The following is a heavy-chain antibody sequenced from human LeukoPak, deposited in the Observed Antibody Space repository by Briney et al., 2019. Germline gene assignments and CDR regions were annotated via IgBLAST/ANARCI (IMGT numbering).Heavy chain of an antibody. CDR3: ARDLRTIAAAGISAFDY. V-gene: IGHV1-18*01. D-gene: IGHD6-13*01. Sequence: GSSVKVSCKASGGTFSNHAVSWVRQAPGQGLEWMGWISAYNGNTNYAQKLQGRVTMTTDTSTSTAYMELRSLRSDDTAVYYCARDLRTIAAAGISAFDYWGQGTLVTVSS. J-gene: IGHJ4*02. CDR2: ISAYNGNT. CDR1: GGTFSNHA.